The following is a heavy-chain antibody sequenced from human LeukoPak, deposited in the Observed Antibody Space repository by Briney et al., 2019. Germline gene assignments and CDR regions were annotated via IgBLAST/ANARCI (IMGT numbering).Heavy chain of an antibody. Sequence: GGSLRLSCSASGFTFSSYAMHWVRQAPGKGLEYVSAISSNGGSTYYADSVKGRFTISRGNSKNTLYLQMSSLRAEDTAVYYCVKDHEPAAAGTYYYYGMDVWGKGTTVTVSS. V-gene: IGHV3-64D*06. CDR1: GFTFSSYA. J-gene: IGHJ6*04. CDR2: ISSNGGST. D-gene: IGHD6-13*01. CDR3: VKDHEPAAAGTYYYYGMDV.